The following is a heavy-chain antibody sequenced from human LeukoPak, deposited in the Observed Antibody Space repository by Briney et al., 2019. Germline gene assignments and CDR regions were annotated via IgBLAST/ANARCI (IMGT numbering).Heavy chain of an antibody. CDR3: ARDNSVGDIAWWFDP. Sequence: ASVKVFCKASGYTFTSYYMHWVRHAPGQGLEWMGLINPTGGSTGYAQKFQGRVTMTRDMSTSTDYMELSSLRSEDTAIYYCARDNSVGDIAWWFDPWGQGTLVTVSS. CDR1: GYTFTSYY. D-gene: IGHD3-10*01. J-gene: IGHJ5*02. V-gene: IGHV1-46*01. CDR2: INPTGGST.